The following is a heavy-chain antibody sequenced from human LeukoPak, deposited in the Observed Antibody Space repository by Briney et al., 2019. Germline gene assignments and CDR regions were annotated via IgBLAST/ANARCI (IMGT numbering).Heavy chain of an antibody. D-gene: IGHD3-3*01. Sequence: SVKVSCKASGGTFSSYAISWVRQAPGQGLEWMGGIIPIFGTANYAQKFQGRVTITTDESTSTAYMELSSLRSEDTAVYYCARDVTPITIFGVVRAFDIWDQGTMVTVSS. CDR2: IIPIFGTA. J-gene: IGHJ3*02. V-gene: IGHV1-69*05. CDR3: ARDVTPITIFGVVRAFDI. CDR1: GGTFSSYA.